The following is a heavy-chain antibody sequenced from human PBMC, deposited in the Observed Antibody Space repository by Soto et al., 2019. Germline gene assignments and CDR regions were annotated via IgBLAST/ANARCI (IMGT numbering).Heavy chain of an antibody. V-gene: IGHV5-10-1*01. CDR3: ARHPLRFGELPNYGMDV. CDR2: IDPSDSYT. CDR1: GYSFTSYW. Sequence: GESLKISCKGSGYSFTSYWISWVRQMPGKDLEWMGRIDPSDSYTNYSPSFQGHVTISADKSISTAYLQWSSLKASDTAMYYCARHPLRFGELPNYGMDVWGQGTTVTVSS. J-gene: IGHJ6*02. D-gene: IGHD3-10*01.